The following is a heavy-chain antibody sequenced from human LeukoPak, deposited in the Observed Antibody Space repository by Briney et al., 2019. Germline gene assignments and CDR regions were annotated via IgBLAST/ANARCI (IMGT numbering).Heavy chain of an antibody. Sequence: GASVKVSCKASGYTFTGYCMHWVRQAPGQGLEWMGWINPSSGGTNYAQKFQGRVTMTRDTSISTAYMELSRLRSDDTAVYYCARDEKEYYYDSSGYYYVDWGQGTLVTVSS. D-gene: IGHD3-22*01. CDR1: GYTFTGYC. V-gene: IGHV1-2*02. CDR3: ARDEKEYYYDSSGYYYVD. CDR2: INPSSGGT. J-gene: IGHJ4*02.